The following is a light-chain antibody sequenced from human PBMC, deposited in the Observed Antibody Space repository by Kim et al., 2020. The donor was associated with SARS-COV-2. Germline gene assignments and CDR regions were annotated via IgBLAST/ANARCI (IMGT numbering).Light chain of an antibody. Sequence: ASVEDRVTITCHASHDIISFLNWFQQKPGEAPKLLISDASSLETGLPSRFSGSGSGTHFTFTISSLQPGDVATYYCQQFDTVPLTFGGGTKVDIK. CDR3: QQFDTVPLT. CDR2: DAS. J-gene: IGKJ4*01. V-gene: IGKV1-33*01. CDR1: HDIISF.